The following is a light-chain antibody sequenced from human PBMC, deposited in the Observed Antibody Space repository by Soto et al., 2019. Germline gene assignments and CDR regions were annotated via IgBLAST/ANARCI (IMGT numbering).Light chain of an antibody. CDR2: GAS. CDR3: QQYNNWPPVT. CDR1: QSVSSY. J-gene: IGKJ1*01. V-gene: IGKV3-15*01. Sequence: EILLTPSPATLSFSPGERATLSFTASQSVSSYLAWYQQKPGQAPRLLIYGASTRATGIPARFSGSGSGTEFTLTISSLQSEDFAVYYCQQYNNWPPVTFGQGTKVDIK.